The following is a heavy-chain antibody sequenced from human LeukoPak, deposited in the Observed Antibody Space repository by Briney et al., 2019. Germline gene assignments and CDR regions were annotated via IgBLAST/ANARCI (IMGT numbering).Heavy chain of an antibody. V-gene: IGHV4-34*01. Sequence: SETLSLTCAVYGGSFSGYYWSWIRQPPGKGLEWIGEINHSGSTNYNPSLKSRVTISVDTSKNQFSLKLSSVTAADTAVYYCARHDFTMVRGVPRYFDYWGQGTLVTVSS. J-gene: IGHJ4*02. CDR2: INHSGST. D-gene: IGHD3-10*01. CDR1: GGSFSGYY. CDR3: ARHDFTMVRGVPRYFDY.